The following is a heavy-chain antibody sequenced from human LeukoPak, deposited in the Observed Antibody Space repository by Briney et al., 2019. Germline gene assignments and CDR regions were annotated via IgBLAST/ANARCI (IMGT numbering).Heavy chain of an antibody. D-gene: IGHD1-26*01. V-gene: IGHV3-64D*06. CDR2: IHHNGDIT. CDR1: GFTFSSYA. Sequence: GSLRLSCAASGFTFSSYAMSWVRQAPGKALEYVSFIHHNGDITSYADSVRGRFTVSRDNSKNTLFLELSSLRTDDTAVYYCARDMSGTYSFDYWGQGTLVTVSS. J-gene: IGHJ4*02. CDR3: ARDMSGTYSFDY.